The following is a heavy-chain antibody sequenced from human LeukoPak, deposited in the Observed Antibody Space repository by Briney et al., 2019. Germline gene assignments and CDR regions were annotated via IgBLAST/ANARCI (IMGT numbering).Heavy chain of an antibody. V-gene: IGHV4-39*01. D-gene: IGHD6-13*01. Sequence: PSETLSLTCTVSGGSISSSSYYWGWIRQLPGKGLEWIGSIYYSGSTYYNPSLKSRVTISVDTSKNQFSLKLSSVTAADTAVYYCARRLSGWYYWGQGTLVTVSS. J-gene: IGHJ4*02. CDR3: ARRLSGWYY. CDR1: GGSISSSSYY. CDR2: IYYSGST.